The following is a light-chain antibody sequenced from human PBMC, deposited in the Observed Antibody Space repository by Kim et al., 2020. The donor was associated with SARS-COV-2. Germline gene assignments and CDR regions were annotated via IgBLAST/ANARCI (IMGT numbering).Light chain of an antibody. CDR3: QQYNNWPPWT. V-gene: IGKV3-15*01. J-gene: IGKJ1*01. CDR2: GAS. Sequence: SPAEGATLCSRAGQSVGSSLAGYQQKPGQAPRLLIYGASTRATGIPARFSGSGSGTEFTLTNSSLQSEDFAVYYCQQYNNWPPWTFGQGTKVDIK. CDR1: QSVGSS.